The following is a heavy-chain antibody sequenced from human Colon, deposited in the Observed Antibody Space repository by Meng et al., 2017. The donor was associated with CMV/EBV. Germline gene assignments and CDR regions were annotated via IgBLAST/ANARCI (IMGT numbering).Heavy chain of an antibody. V-gene: IGHV3-7*01. D-gene: IGHD3-9*01. Sequence: GGSLRLSCAVSGFTFSSYWMSWVRQAPGKGLEWVANIKQDRSEKNYVDSVKGRFTISRDNAKNSLYLQMNSLRAEDTAVYYCAKVGIDYDVLTGYYYHYGLDVWGQGTTVTVSS. CDR2: IKQDRSEK. CDR1: GFTFSSYW. J-gene: IGHJ6*02. CDR3: AKVGIDYDVLTGYYYHYGLDV.